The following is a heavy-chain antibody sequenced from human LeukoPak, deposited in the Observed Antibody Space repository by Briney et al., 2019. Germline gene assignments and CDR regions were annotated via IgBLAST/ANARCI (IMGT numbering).Heavy chain of an antibody. CDR1: GGSISSYY. D-gene: IGHD4-17*01. V-gene: IGHV4-59*01. J-gene: IGHJ6*02. CDR2: IYYSGST. CDR3: ASGINYGDYPYYYGMDV. Sequence: SETLSLTCTVSGGSISSYYWSWIRQPPGKGLEWIGYIYYSGSTNYNPSLKSRVTISVDTSKNQFSLKLSSVTAADTAVYYCASGINYGDYPYYYGMDVWGQGTTVTVPS.